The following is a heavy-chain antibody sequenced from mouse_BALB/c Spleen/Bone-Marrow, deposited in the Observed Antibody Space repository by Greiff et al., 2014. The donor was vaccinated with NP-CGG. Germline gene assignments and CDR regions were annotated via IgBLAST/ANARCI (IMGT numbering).Heavy chain of an antibody. D-gene: IGHD1-1*01. CDR2: INPYNGGS. CDR1: GYSFAGYT. CDR3: AREGYGSSYGFAY. V-gene: IGHV1-31*01. Sequence: EVQLVESGPELVKPGASMKISCKASGYSFAGYTMNWVKQSHGKNLEWIGLINPYNGGSSYNQKFKGKATLTVDKSSSTAYMELLSLTSEDSAVYYRAREGYGSSYGFAYWGQGTLVTVSA. J-gene: IGHJ3*01.